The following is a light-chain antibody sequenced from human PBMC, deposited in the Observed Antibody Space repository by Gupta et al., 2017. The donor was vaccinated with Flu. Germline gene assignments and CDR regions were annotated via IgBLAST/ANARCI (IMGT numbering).Light chain of an antibody. CDR2: SAS. Sequence: PSFLSVSVGDRVTITCRASQGVSSYLVWYQQKPGKAPKVLIYSASSLQSGVPSRFSGSGSGTEFTLTISSLQPEDFATYYCQQLYSSPCTFGQGTKVEIK. CDR1: QGVSSY. CDR3: QQLYSSPCT. J-gene: IGKJ2*02. V-gene: IGKV1-9*01.